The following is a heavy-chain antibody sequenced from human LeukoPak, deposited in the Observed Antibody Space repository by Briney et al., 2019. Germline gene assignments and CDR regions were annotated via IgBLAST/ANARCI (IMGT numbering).Heavy chain of an antibody. CDR3: ARSPYYYDSSGYSYNHDAFGI. CDR1: GGSISSSSYY. D-gene: IGHD3-22*01. V-gene: IGHV4-61*05. J-gene: IGHJ3*02. CDR2: IYYSGST. Sequence: PSETLSLTCTVSGGSISSSSYYWGWIRQPPGKGLEWIGYIYYSGSTNYNPSLKSRVTISVDTSKNQFSLKLSSVTAADTAVYYCARSPYYYDSSGYSYNHDAFGIWGQGTMVTVSS.